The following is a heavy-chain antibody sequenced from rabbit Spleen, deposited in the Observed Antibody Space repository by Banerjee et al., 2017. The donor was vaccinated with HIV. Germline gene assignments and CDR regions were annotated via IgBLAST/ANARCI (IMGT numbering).Heavy chain of an antibody. Sequence: QEQLKESGGGLVTPGGTLKLSCKASGFDFSGYGMSWVRQAPGKGLEWIGYIDPVFGITYYANWVNGRFSISRENAQNTVFLQMTSLTAADTATYFCARDGAGGSYFALWGPGTLVTVS. J-gene: IGHJ6*01. CDR1: GFDFSGYG. V-gene: IGHV1S47*01. D-gene: IGHD8-1*01. CDR2: IDPVFGIT. CDR3: ARDGAGGSYFAL.